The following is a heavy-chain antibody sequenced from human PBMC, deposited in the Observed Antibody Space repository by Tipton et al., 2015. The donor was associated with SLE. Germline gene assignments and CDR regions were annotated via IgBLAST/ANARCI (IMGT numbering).Heavy chain of an antibody. CDR1: GGSVSSYY. CDR3: VRLRSKVLIDY. V-gene: IGHV4-59*02. Sequence: TLSLTCTVSGGSVSSYYWSWIRQPPGKGLEWIGYFSYSGSTNYNPSLKSRITISVDTSKNQFSLEVRSVTAADTAVYYCVRLRSKVLIDYWGQGTLVTVSS. J-gene: IGHJ4*02. CDR2: FSYSGST. D-gene: IGHD2-8*01.